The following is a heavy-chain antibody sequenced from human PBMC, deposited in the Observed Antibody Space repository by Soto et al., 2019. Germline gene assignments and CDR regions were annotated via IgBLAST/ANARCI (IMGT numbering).Heavy chain of an antibody. CDR3: ARMDDAYYYDSSGYYAD. Sequence: SGPTLVSPTQPLTLTCPFSGFSLSTSGMRVSWIRQPPGKALEWLARIDWDDDKFYSTSLKTRLTISKDTSKNQVVLTMTNMDPVDTATYYCARMDDAYYYDSSGYYADWGQGTLVTVSS. V-gene: IGHV2-70*04. D-gene: IGHD3-22*01. CDR1: GFSLSTSGMR. J-gene: IGHJ4*02. CDR2: IDWDDDK.